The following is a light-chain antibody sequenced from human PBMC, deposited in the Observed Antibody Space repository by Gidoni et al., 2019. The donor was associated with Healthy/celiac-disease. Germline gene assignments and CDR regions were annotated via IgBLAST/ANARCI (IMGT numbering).Light chain of an antibody. CDR1: QSISSY. CDR2: AAS. V-gene: IGKV1-39*01. J-gene: IGKJ4*01. CDR3: QQSYSTPRT. Sequence: IQTTPTPSSLSASVGDRVTITCRASQSISSYLNWYQQKPEKAPKLLIYAASSLQSGVPSRFSGSGSGTDFTLTISSLQPEDFATYYCQQSYSTPRTCGEGTKVEIK.